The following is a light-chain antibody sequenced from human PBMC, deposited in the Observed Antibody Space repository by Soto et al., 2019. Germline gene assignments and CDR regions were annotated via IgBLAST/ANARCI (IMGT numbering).Light chain of an antibody. J-gene: IGKJ1*01. CDR3: QQLNSYPWT. Sequence: IQLTQSPSSLSASVGDRVTITCRASQGISSYLAWYQQKPGKAPKLLIYAASTLQSGVPSRFSGSGSGIDFTLTISSLQPEDFATYYCQQLNSYPWTFGQGTKVDIK. CDR1: QGISSY. V-gene: IGKV1-9*01. CDR2: AAS.